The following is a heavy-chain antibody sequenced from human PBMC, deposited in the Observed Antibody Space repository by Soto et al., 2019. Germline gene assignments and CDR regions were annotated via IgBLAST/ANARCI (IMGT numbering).Heavy chain of an antibody. Sequence: GSVKVSCKASGYTFPSSGISWVRQAPGQGLEWMGWISAYNGNTNYAQKLQGRVTMTTDTSTSTAYMELRSLRSDDTAVYYCARPSGESSAFDIWGQGTMVTVSS. V-gene: IGHV1-18*01. D-gene: IGHD7-27*01. CDR3: ARPSGESSAFDI. J-gene: IGHJ3*02. CDR1: GYTFPSSG. CDR2: ISAYNGNT.